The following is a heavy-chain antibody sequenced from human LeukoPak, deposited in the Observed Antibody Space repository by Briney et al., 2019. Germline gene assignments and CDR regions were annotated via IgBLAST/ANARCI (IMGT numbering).Heavy chain of an antibody. J-gene: IGHJ4*02. CDR2: IRTHNGNT. V-gene: IGHV1-18*01. D-gene: IGHD3-10*01. CDR1: GGTFSSSA. CDR3: ARLMVRGVVREDY. Sequence: ASVKVSCKASGGTFSSSAITWVRQVPGQGLELIGSIRTHNGNTDLAQKFQGRVAMTTDKSTSTASMELKSLRSDDTALYYCARLMVRGVVREDYWGQGTLVTVSS.